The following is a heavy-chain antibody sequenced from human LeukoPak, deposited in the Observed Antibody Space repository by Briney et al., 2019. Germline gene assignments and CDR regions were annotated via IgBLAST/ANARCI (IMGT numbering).Heavy chain of an antibody. CDR1: GGSFSGYY. J-gene: IGHJ4*02. D-gene: IGHD2-15*01. Sequence: PSETLSLTCAVYGGSFSGYYWSWIRQPPGKGLEWIGEINHSGSTNYNPFLKSRVTISVDTSRNQFSLKLSSVTAADTAVCYCARGFRGYCSGGSCYRKVLFDYWGQGTLVTVSS. CDR2: INHSGST. V-gene: IGHV4-34*01. CDR3: ARGFRGYCSGGSCYRKVLFDY.